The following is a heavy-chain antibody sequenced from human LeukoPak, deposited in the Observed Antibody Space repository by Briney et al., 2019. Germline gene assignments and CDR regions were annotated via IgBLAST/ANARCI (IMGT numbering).Heavy chain of an antibody. D-gene: IGHD3-10*01. V-gene: IGHV3-7*01. J-gene: IGHJ4*02. CDR1: GGSFSGYY. Sequence: ETLSLTCAVYGGSFSGYYWSWIRQPPGKGLEWVANIKQDGSEKYYVDSVKGRFTISRDNAKNSLYLQMNSLRAEDTAVYYCARDHVLLWFGEKGYYFDYWGQGTLVTVSS. CDR2: IKQDGSEK. CDR3: ARDHVLLWFGEKGYYFDY.